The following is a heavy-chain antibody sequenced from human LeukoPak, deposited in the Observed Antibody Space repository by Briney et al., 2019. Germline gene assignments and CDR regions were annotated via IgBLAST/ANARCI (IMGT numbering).Heavy chain of an antibody. V-gene: IGHV3-21*01. CDR3: ARGGVWRYDFWSGYYA. CDR2: ISSSSSYI. D-gene: IGHD3-3*01. Sequence: GGSLRLSCAASGFTFSSYEMNWVRQAPGKGLEWVSSISSSSSYIYYADSVKGRFTISRDNAKNSLYLQMNSLRAEDTAVYYCARGGVWRYDFWSGYYAWGQGTLVTVSS. J-gene: IGHJ5*02. CDR1: GFTFSSYE.